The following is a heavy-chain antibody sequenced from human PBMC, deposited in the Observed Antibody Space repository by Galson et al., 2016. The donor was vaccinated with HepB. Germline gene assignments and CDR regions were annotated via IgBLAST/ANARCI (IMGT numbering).Heavy chain of an antibody. CDR2: ISSDGSNK. V-gene: IGHV3-30-3*01. D-gene: IGHD5-24*01. Sequence: SLRLSCAAPGFTFSSYAMHWVRQAPGKGLEWVAVISSDGSNKYYADSVKGRFTISRDNSKNTLYLQMNSLRAEDTAVYYCARAPLEMATIQRGYFDYWGQGTLVTVSS. CDR3: ARAPLEMATIQRGYFDY. J-gene: IGHJ4*02. CDR1: GFTFSSYA.